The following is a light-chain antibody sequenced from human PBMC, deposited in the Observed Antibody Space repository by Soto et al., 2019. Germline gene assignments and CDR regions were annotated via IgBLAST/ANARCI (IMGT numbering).Light chain of an antibody. CDR2: AAS. V-gene: IGKV1-27*01. CDR3: QKYNSAPRT. Sequence: DIPMTQSPSSLSASVGDRVTITCRASPGISNYFAWYQQKPGKVPKILIYAASTLQSGVPCRCSGSGSGTDFTLTSSMLQPEDVATYYCQKYNSAPRTFGQGTKVEIK. CDR1: PGISNY. J-gene: IGKJ1*01.